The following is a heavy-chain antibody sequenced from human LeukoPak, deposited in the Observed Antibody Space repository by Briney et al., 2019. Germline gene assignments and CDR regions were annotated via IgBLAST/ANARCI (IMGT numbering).Heavy chain of an antibody. CDR2: ISSSSSYI. CDR1: GFTFSSYS. J-gene: IGHJ4*02. CDR3: ARVISDSSGYYYIDY. D-gene: IGHD3-22*01. Sequence: PGGSLRLSCAASGFTFSSYSMNWVRQAPGKGLEWVSSISSSSSYIYYADSVKGRFTISRDNAKNSLYLQMNSLRAEDTAVYYCARVISDSSGYYYIDYWGQGTLVTVSS. V-gene: IGHV3-21*01.